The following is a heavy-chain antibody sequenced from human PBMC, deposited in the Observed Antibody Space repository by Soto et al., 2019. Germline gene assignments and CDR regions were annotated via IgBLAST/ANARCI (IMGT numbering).Heavy chain of an antibody. CDR1: GHTFTSYA. D-gene: IGHD2-21*02. J-gene: IGHJ4*02. CDR3: ARSIVVVTALDY. Sequence: ASVKVSCKASGHTFTSYAMHWVLQAPGQRLEWMGWINAGNGNTKYSQKFQGRVTITRDTSASTAYMELSSLRSEDTAVYYCARSIVVVTALDYWGQGTLVTVSS. CDR2: INAGNGNT. V-gene: IGHV1-3*01.